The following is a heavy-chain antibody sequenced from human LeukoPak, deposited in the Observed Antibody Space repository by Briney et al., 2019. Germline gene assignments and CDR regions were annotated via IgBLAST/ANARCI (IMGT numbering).Heavy chain of an antibody. CDR3: ARQVYGGYKSAYSLDY. CDR2: IYYSGST. CDR1: GGSIMSYY. D-gene: IGHD5-12*01. Sequence: PSETLSVTCTVSGGSIMSYYWSWIRQPRGKGLEWIGYIYYSGSTNYDPSLKSRVTISLDTSKNQFSLKLSSVTAADTAVYYCARQVYGGYKSAYSLDYWGKGTLVTVSS. V-gene: IGHV4-59*08. J-gene: IGHJ4*02.